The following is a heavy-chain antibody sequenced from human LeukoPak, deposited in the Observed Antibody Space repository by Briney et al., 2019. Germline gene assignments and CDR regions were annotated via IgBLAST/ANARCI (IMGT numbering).Heavy chain of an antibody. D-gene: IGHD3-22*01. CDR3: AKDKSYYDSSGYYRVSAFDI. CDR1: GFTFSSYA. CDR2: ISSSGGTT. J-gene: IGHJ3*02. V-gene: IGHV3-23*01. Sequence: PGGSLRLSRAASGFTFSSYAMSWVRQAPGKGLEWVSIISSSGGTTYYADSVKGRFAISRDNSKSTLYLQMDSLRAEDTAVYYCAKDKSYYDSSGYYRVSAFDIWGQGTMVTVSS.